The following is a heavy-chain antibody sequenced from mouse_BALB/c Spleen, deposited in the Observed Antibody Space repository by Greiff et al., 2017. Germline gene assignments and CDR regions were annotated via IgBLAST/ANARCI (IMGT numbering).Heavy chain of an antibody. CDR1: GFTFSSYA. D-gene: IGHD2-3*01. CDR2: ISSGGSYT. J-gene: IGHJ4*01. Sequence: EVKLVESGGGLVKPGGSLKLSCAASGFTFSSYAMSWVRQTPEKRLEWVATISSGGSYTYYPDSVKGRFTISRDNAKNTLYLQMSSLRSGDTAMYYCARHDGYYAMDYWGQGTSVTVSS. CDR3: ARHDGYYAMDY. V-gene: IGHV5-9-3*01.